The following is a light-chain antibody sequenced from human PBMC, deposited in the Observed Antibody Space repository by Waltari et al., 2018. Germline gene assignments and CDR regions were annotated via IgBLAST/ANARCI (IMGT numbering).Light chain of an antibody. Sequence: EMVLTQSPVTLSLSPGERAILSCRASQSISSSYLTWFQQKPGQAPRLLIYGASTRATGIPARVRGAGSGTNFTLTISRLEPEDFAVYYCQQYGRSPLTFGGGTKVEIK. V-gene: IGKV3-20*01. CDR1: QSISSSY. J-gene: IGKJ4*01. CDR3: QQYGRSPLT. CDR2: GAS.